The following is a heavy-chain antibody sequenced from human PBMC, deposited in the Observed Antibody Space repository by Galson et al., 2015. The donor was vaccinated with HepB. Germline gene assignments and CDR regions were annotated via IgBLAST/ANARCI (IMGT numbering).Heavy chain of an antibody. CDR2: IIPIFGTA. CDR3: ARSMVVAPLRTHPFDY. J-gene: IGHJ4*02. CDR1: RGTFSSYA. Sequence: SVKVSCKASRGTFSSYAISWVRQAPGQGLEWMGGIIPIFGTANYAQKFQGRVTITADESTSTAYLELSSLRSEDTAVYYCARSMVVAPLRTHPFDYWGQGTLVTVSS. V-gene: IGHV1-69*01. D-gene: IGHD3-22*01.